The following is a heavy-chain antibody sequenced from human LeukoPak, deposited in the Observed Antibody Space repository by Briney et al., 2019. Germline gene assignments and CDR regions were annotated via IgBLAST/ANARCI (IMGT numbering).Heavy chain of an antibody. CDR2: IYYSGST. D-gene: IGHD6-19*01. J-gene: IGHJ4*02. Sequence: SETLSLTCTVSGGSISSYYWSWIRQPPGRGLEWIGYIYYSGSTNYNPSLKSRVTISVDTSKNQFSLKPSSVTAADTAVYYCARCIRYSSGWYFDYWGQGTLVTVSS. V-gene: IGHV4-59*01. CDR3: ARCIRYSSGWYFDY. CDR1: GGSISSYY.